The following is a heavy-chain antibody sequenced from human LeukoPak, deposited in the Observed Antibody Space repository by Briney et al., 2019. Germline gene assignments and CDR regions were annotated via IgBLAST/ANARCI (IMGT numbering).Heavy chain of an antibody. CDR3: AKGSSGYFADL. J-gene: IGHJ5*02. CDR2: ISSDGGGT. D-gene: IGHD3-22*01. V-gene: IGHV3-23*01. CDR1: GFIFNNYG. Sequence: GGSLRLSCAASGFIFNNYGLIWVRQAPGKGLEWVSAISSDGGGTQYADFVKGRFTISRDNSKHTLFLQMNSLRAEDTALYYCAKGSSGYFADLWGQGTLVTVFS.